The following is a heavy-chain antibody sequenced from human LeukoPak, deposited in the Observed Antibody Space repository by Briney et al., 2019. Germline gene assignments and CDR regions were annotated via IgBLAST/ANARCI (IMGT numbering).Heavy chain of an antibody. CDR3: ARADFDWSFDP. Sequence: SETLSLTCTVSGYSISSGYYWGWIRQPPGKGLEWIGSIYHSGSTYYNPSLKSRVTISVDTSKNQFSLKLSSVTAADTAVYYCARADFDWSFDPWGQGTLVTVSS. CDR2: IYHSGST. CDR1: GYSISSGYY. D-gene: IGHD3-9*01. V-gene: IGHV4-38-2*02. J-gene: IGHJ5*02.